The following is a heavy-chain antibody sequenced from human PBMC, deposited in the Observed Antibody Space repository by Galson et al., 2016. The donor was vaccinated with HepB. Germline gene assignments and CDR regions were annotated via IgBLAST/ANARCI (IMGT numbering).Heavy chain of an antibody. J-gene: IGHJ5*02. CDR1: GDSVSSNSAA. CDR2: TFYRSKWYN. Sequence: CAISGDSVSSNSAAWNWIRQSPSRGLEWLGRTFYRSKWYNDYAVSVKSRITINPDTSKNQFSLQLNSVTPEDTAVYYCARQGSNSSWYGPAGWFDPWGQGTLATVSS. D-gene: IGHD6-13*01. CDR3: ARQGSNSSWYGPAGWFDP. V-gene: IGHV6-1*01.